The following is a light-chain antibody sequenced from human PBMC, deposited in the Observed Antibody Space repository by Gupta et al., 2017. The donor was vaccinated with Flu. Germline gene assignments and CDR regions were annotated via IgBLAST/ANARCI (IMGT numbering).Light chain of an antibody. CDR3: MQGAHWPWA. CDR1: QSLVYRDGNTV. V-gene: IGKV2-30*01. Sequence: DAVITQSPLSLPVALGQPASISCRSSQSLVYRDGNTVLHWFQQRPGQFPRRLIYLVSPRDSGVPDRFSGSGSGTDFTLKISRVEAEDVGVYFCMQGAHWPWAFGQGTKVEIK. J-gene: IGKJ1*01. CDR2: LVS.